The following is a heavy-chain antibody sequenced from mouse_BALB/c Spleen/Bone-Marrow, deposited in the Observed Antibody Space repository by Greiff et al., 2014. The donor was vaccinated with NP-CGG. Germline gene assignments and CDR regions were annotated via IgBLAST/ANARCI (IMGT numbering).Heavy chain of an antibody. Sequence: VQVVESGAELVKPGASVKLSCTASGFNIKDTYMHWVKQRPEQGLEWIGRIDPANGNTKYDPKFQGKATITADTSSNTAYLQLSSLTSEDTAIYYCARWEYYAIDYWGQRTSVTVSS. CDR1: GFNIKDTY. D-gene: IGHD4-1*01. J-gene: IGHJ4*01. CDR2: IDPANGNT. V-gene: IGHV14-3*02. CDR3: ARWEYYAIDY.